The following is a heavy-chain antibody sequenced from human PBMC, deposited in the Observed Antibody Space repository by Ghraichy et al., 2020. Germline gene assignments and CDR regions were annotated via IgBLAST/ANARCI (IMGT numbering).Heavy chain of an antibody. CDR2: INWNGGST. CDR1: GFTFDDYG. CDR3: ARDRSIVGSSGWYEDY. D-gene: IGHD6-19*01. V-gene: IGHV3-20*01. J-gene: IGHJ4*02. Sequence: GSLRLSCAASGFTFDDYGMSWVRQAPGKGLEWVSGINWNGGSTGYADSVKGRFTISRDNAKNSLYLQMNSLRAEDTALYHCARDRSIVGSSGWYEDYWGQGTLVTVSS.